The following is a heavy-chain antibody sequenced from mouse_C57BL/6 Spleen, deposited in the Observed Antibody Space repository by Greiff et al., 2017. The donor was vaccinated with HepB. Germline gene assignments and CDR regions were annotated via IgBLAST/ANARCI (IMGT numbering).Heavy chain of an antibody. CDR1: GFTFSDYG. Sequence: EVKLVESGGGLVKPGGSLKLSCAASGFTFSDYGMHWVRQAPEKGLEWVAYISSGSSTIYYADTVKGRFTISRDNAKNTLFLQMTSLRSEDTAMYYCASYGNSHFDYWGQGTTLTVSS. J-gene: IGHJ2*01. V-gene: IGHV5-17*01. CDR3: ASYGNSHFDY. D-gene: IGHD2-1*01. CDR2: ISSGSSTI.